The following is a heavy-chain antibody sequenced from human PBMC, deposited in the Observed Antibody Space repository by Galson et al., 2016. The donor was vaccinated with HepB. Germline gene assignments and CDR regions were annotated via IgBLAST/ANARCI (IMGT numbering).Heavy chain of an antibody. CDR3: ARTEFGIVEATTSIVGH. CDR2: IIPIFGTA. CDR1: GGTFSSYA. D-gene: IGHD1-26*01. J-gene: IGHJ5*02. Sequence: SVKVSCKASGGTFSSYAISWVRQAPGQGLEWMGRIIPIFGTANYAQKFQGRVTITADESTSTAYMELSSLRSEDTAVYYCARTEFGIVEATTSIVGHWGQGTLVTVSS. V-gene: IGHV1-69*13.